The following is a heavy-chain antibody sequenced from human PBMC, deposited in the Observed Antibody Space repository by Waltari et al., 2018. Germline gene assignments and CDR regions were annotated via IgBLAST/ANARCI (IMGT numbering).Heavy chain of an antibody. CDR1: GFPFSSYG. J-gene: IGHJ4*02. CDR3: ARDYDRGAYFDY. CDR2: IGSNARSI. V-gene: IGHV3-48*04. Sequence: EVQLVESGGGLVQPGGSLSISCTAFGFPFSSYGMNWVCQAQGGGMKCVSLIGSNARSIDTANSVSGRCTSTRDNAKDRLNLQMNVMETEETAVYYCARDYDRGAYFDYWGQGTLVTVSS. D-gene: IGHD1-26*01.